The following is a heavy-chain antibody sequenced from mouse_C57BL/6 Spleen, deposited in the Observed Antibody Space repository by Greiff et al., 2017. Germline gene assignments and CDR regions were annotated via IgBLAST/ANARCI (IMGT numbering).Heavy chain of an antibody. CDR3: ARNYGSSSYYAMDY. CDR1: GYTFTDYY. CDR2: INPYNGGT. D-gene: IGHD1-1*01. J-gene: IGHJ4*01. V-gene: IGHV1-19*01. Sequence: VQLKQSGPVLVKPGASVKMSCKASGYTFTDYYMNWVKQSHGKSLEWIGVINPYNGGTSYNQKFKGKATLTVDKSSSTAYMERNSLTSEDSSVYYCARNYGSSSYYAMDYWGQGTSVTVSS.